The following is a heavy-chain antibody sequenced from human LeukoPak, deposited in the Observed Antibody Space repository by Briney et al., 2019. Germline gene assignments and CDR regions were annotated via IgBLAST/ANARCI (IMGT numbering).Heavy chain of an antibody. Sequence: AGGSLRLSCAASGFTFSTYSMNWVRQAPGKGLEWVSSISSSNSYVYYADSVRGRFTISRDNAKNSLYLQMNSLRAEDTAVYYCARDLLGWNYLFDYWGQGTLVTVSS. CDR3: ARDLLGWNYLFDY. V-gene: IGHV3-21*01. D-gene: IGHD1-7*01. J-gene: IGHJ4*02. CDR2: ISSSNSYV. CDR1: GFTFSTYS.